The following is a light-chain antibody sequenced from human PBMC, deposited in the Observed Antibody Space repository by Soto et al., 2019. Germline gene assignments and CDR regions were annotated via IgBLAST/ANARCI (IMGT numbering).Light chain of an antibody. CDR2: DVS. J-gene: IGLJ1*01. CDR3: VSYTSSTTYV. Sequence: QSALTQPRSVSGSPGQSVTISCTGTSGDGGDYDYVSWYQQHPGKAPKLLVYDVSKRPSGVSNRFSGSKSGSTASLIISRLQTEDEADYYCVSYTSSTTYVFGTGTKVTVL. V-gene: IGLV2-11*01. CDR1: SGDGGDYDY.